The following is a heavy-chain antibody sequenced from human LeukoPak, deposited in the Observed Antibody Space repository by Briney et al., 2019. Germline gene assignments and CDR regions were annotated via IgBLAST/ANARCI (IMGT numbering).Heavy chain of an antibody. J-gene: IGHJ3*02. D-gene: IGHD4-17*01. V-gene: IGHV4-30-2*01. CDR2: IYHSGST. CDR3: AMGSLHGEDAFDI. CDR1: GGSISSGGYY. Sequence: SETLSLTCTVSGGSISSGGYYWSWIRQPPGKGLEWIAYIYHSGSTYYNPSLKSRVTISVDRSKNQFSLKLSSVTAADTAVYYCAMGSLHGEDAFDIWGQGTMVTVSS.